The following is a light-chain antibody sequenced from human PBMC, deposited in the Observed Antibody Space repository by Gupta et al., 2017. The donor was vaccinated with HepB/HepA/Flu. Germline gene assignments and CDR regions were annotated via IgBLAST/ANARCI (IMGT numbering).Light chain of an antibody. CDR1: QSVSCTC. V-gene: IGKV3-20*01. CDR2: GAS. Sequence: ELVLTQSPGTLSLSPGERATLSCSASQSVSCTCLAWYQQKPGQAPRLLIYGASSRATGIPDRFSGSGSGTDFTLTISRLEPEDFAVYSCQQYGSSPFTFGPGTKVDI. CDR3: QQYGSSPFT. J-gene: IGKJ3*01.